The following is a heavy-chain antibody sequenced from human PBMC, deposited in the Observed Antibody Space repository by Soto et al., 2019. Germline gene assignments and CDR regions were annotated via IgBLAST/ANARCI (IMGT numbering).Heavy chain of an antibody. Sequence: SETLSLTCTVSGGSISSSSYYWGWIRQPPGKGLEWIGSIYYSGSTYYNPSLKSRVTISVDTSKNQFSLKLSSVTAADTAVYYCARHAREVAVAGTYYFDYWGQGTLVTVSS. D-gene: IGHD6-19*01. V-gene: IGHV4-39*01. CDR3: ARHAREVAVAGTYYFDY. CDR1: GGSISSSSYY. J-gene: IGHJ4*02. CDR2: IYYSGST.